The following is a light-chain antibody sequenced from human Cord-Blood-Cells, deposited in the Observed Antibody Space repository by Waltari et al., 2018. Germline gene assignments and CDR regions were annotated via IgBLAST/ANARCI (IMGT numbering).Light chain of an antibody. Sequence: QSALTQPRPVSGSPGQSVTLSFPGTSSDVGGFNYVSWYQQHPGQAPKLMLYDFSKRPSGVPDRFSGSKSGNTASLTSSGLQAEDEADYYCCSYAGSYTFVFGTGTKVTVL. J-gene: IGLJ1*01. V-gene: IGLV2-11*01. CDR1: SSDVGGFNY. CDR2: DFS. CDR3: CSYAGSYTFV.